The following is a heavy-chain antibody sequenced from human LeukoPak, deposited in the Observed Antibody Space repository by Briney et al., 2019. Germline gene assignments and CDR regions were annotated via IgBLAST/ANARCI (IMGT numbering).Heavy chain of an antibody. V-gene: IGHV3-15*01. CDR3: TTPLIVKVPAAIGTETATVY. CDR1: GFTFSNAW. J-gene: IGHJ4*02. CDR2: VKSKADGGTT. Sequence: GGSLRLSCAASGFTFSNAWMSWVRQAPGKGLEWVGRVKSKADGGTTDYAAPVKGRFTISRDDLQNTLYLQMNSLKTEDTAEYYCTTPLIVKVPAAIGTETATVYWGQGTLVTVSS. D-gene: IGHD2-2*01.